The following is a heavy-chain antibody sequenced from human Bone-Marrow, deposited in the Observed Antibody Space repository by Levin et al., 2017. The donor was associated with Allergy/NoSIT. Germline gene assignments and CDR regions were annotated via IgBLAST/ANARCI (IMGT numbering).Heavy chain of an antibody. D-gene: IGHD2-2*01. CDR2: IYPADSDT. CDR3: VRATGIHCSSNSCLFYYFDF. Sequence: GESLKISCKDSGYTFPNYWIGWVRQMPGKGLEWMGIIYPADSDTITSPSFQGQVTLSADTSINTAYLQWSSLKASDTAMYYCVRATGIHCSSNSCLFYYFDFWGQGTLVTVSS. CDR1: GYTFPNYW. J-gene: IGHJ4*02. V-gene: IGHV5-51*01.